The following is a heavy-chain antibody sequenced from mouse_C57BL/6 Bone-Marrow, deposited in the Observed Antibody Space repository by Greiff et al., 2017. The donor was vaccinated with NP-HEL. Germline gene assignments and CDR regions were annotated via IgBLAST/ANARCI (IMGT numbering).Heavy chain of an antibody. CDR1: GYTFTSYG. CDR2: IYPRSGNT. Sequence: QVHVKQSGAELARPGASVKLSCKASGYTFTSYGISWVKQRTGQGLEWIGEIYPRSGNTYYNEKFKGKATLTADKSSSTAYMELRSLTSEDSAVYFCASPHYYGSSPYWYFDVWGTGTTVTVSS. V-gene: IGHV1-81*01. CDR3: ASPHYYGSSPYWYFDV. J-gene: IGHJ1*03. D-gene: IGHD1-1*01.